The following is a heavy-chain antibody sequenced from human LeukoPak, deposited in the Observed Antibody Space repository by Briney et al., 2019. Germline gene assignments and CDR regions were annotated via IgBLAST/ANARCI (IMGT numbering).Heavy chain of an antibody. CDR2: IWYDGGNK. V-gene: IGHV3-33*01. J-gene: IGHJ6*02. Sequence: GGSLRLSCAASGFTFSSYGMHWVRQAPGKGLEWVAVIWYDGGNKYYADSVKGRFTISRDNSKNTLSLQMNSLRTEDTAVYYCTRVRSYDILTGYYTQDYHYGMDVWGQGTTVTVSS. CDR3: TRVRSYDILTGYYTQDYHYGMDV. CDR1: GFTFSSYG. D-gene: IGHD3-9*01.